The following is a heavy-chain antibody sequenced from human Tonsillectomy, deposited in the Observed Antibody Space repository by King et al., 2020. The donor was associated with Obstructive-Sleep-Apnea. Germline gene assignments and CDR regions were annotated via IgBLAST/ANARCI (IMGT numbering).Heavy chain of an antibody. V-gene: IGHV3-30*02. CDR3: HGTVARNPHYYFDY. CDR2: IRYDGSNK. CDR1: GFTFSGYG. J-gene: IGHJ4*02. D-gene: IGHD1-1*01. Sequence: VQLVESGGGVVQPGRSLRLSCAASGFTFSGYGMHWVRQAPGKGLEWVAFIRYDGSNKYYADSVKGRFTISRDNSKNTLYLQMNSLRAEDTAVYYCHGTVARNPHYYFDYWVQGTLVTVSS.